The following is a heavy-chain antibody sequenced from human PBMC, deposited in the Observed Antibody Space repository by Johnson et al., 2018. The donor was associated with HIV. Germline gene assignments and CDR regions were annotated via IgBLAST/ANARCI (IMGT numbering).Heavy chain of an antibody. V-gene: IGHV3-30*04. J-gene: IGHJ3*02. CDR2: ISYDGSNK. Sequence: QVQLVESGGGVVQPGRSLRLSCAASGFTFSSYAMHWVRQAPGKGLEWVAVISYDGSNKYYADSVKGRFTISRDNSKNTLYLQMNSLRAEDTAVYYWARDQSSRQAFDIWGQGTMVTVSS. CDR3: ARDQSSRQAFDI. D-gene: IGHD6-6*01. CDR1: GFTFSSYA.